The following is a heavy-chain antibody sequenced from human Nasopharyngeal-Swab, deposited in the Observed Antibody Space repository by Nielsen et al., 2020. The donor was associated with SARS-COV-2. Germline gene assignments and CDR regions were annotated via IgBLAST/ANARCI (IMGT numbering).Heavy chain of an antibody. CDR3: AKDGVVRSGALDL. CDR1: GSTFNIYA. Sequence: ESLMISCAASGSTFNIYAMSWLRRAPGGGLQLVTDVSACGGSTYYPDSVKGRFSTSRDNSKNTLLLQMHSMRVEDTAVYYCAKDGVVRSGALDLWGQGAMVTVSS. D-gene: IGHD3-10*01. CDR2: VSACGGST. V-gene: IGHV3-23*01. J-gene: IGHJ3*01.